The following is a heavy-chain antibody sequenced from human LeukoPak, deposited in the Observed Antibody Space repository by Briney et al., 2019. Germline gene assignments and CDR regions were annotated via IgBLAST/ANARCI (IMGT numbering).Heavy chain of an antibody. D-gene: IGHD3-10*01. Sequence: ASVKVSCKASGYTFTAYSMHWVRQAPGQGLEWMGWINPNSGGTNYAQKFHGRVTMTRDTSITTAYMELSRLRSDDTAVYYCARDLDYYGSGSFFSIWGQGTMVTVSS. CDR2: INPNSGGT. J-gene: IGHJ3*02. CDR3: ARDLDYYGSGSFFSI. CDR1: GYTFTAYS. V-gene: IGHV1-2*02.